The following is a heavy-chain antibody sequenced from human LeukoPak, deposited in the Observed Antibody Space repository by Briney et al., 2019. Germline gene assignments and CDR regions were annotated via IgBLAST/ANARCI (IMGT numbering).Heavy chain of an antibody. D-gene: IGHD1-26*01. Sequence: SETLSLTCTVSGYSISSGYYWGWIRQPPGKGLEWIGSIYHSGSTYYNPSLKSRVTISVDRSKNQFSLKLSSVTAADTAVYYCARVEYSGSHNWFDPWGQGTLVTVSS. CDR1: GYSISSGYY. V-gene: IGHV4-38-2*02. CDR3: ARVEYSGSHNWFDP. CDR2: IYHSGST. J-gene: IGHJ5*02.